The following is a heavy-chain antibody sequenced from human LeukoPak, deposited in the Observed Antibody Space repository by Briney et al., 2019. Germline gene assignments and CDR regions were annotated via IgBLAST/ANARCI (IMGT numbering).Heavy chain of an antibody. CDR3: GRVASGSSLSGFDI. Sequence: SETLSLTCTVSGGSISNYYWNWIRQPAGKGLQWIGHISTSGSTNYSPSLKSRVTMSIDTSKKQFFLNLSSVTAADTAVYYCGRVASGSSLSGFDIWGQGKMVTVSS. V-gene: IGHV4-4*07. D-gene: IGHD1-26*01. CDR1: GGSISNYY. J-gene: IGHJ3*02. CDR2: ISTSGST.